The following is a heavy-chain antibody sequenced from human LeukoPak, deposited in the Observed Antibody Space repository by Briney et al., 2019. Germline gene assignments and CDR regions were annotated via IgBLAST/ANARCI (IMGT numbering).Heavy chain of an antibody. CDR2: IYYSGST. V-gene: IGHV4-59*01. CDR3: ARELAFLLDP. J-gene: IGHJ5*02. CDR1: GGSISSYY. D-gene: IGHD3-3*02. Sequence: SETLSLTCTVSGGSISSYYWSWIRQPPGKGLEWIGYIYYSGSTNYNPSLKSRVTISVDTSKNQFSLKLSSVIAADTAVYYCARELAFLLDPWGQGTLVTVSS.